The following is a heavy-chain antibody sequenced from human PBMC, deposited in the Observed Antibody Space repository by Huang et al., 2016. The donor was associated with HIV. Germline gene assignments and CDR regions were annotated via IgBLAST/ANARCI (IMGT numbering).Heavy chain of an antibody. CDR2: INHSGST. J-gene: IGHJ3*02. CDR3: ARERMMSWLDDHDAFDI. V-gene: IGHV4-34*01. CDR1: GGSFSGYY. D-gene: IGHD1-1*01. Sequence: QVQLQQWGAGLLKPSETLSLTCADYGGSFSGYYWSWIRQSPGKGMEWIGEINHSGSTNHNPSLKSRLTISVDTSKNQFSLKLSSVTAADTAVYYCARERMMSWLDDHDAFDIWGQGTMVTVSS.